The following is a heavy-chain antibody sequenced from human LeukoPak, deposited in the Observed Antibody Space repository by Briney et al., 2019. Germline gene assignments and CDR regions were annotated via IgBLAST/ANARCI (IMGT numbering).Heavy chain of an antibody. D-gene: IGHD5-12*01. CDR2: IIPIFGTA. J-gene: IGHJ5*02. CDR3: AGATSRGYSGYEGNWFDP. Sequence: SVKVSCKASGGTFSSYAISWVRQAPGQGLEWMGRIIPIFGTANYAQKFQGRVTITTDESTSTAYMELSSLRSEDTAVYYCAGATSRGYSGYEGNWFDPWGQGTLVTVSS. CDR1: GGTFSSYA. V-gene: IGHV1-69*05.